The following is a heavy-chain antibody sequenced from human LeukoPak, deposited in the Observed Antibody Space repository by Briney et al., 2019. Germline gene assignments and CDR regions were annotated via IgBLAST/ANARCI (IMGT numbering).Heavy chain of an antibody. D-gene: IGHD6-13*01. CDR1: GFTFGSST. V-gene: IGHV3-23*01. Sequence: GGSLRLSCAASGFTFGSSTMSWVRQAPGKGPEWVSTFSRSGPDTYYADSVKGRFTIFRDNSKNTLYLQMNSLRAEDTAVYYCAKGSLGSWYYFDYWGQGTLVTVSS. CDR2: FSRSGPDT. CDR3: AKGSLGSWYYFDY. J-gene: IGHJ4*02.